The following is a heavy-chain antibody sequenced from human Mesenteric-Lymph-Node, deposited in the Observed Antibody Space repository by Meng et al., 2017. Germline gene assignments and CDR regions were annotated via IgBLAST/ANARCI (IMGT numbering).Heavy chain of an antibody. CDR1: GGSFSGYY. CDR3: AKEVTQIVVVTAISVKGAFDI. J-gene: IGHJ3*02. CDR2: INHSGST. D-gene: IGHD2-21*02. Sequence: LRLSCAVYGGSFSGYYWSWTRQPPGKGLEWIGEINHSGSTNYNPSLKSRVTISVDTSKNQFSLKLSSVTAADTAVYYCAKEVTQIVVVTAISVKGAFDIWGQGTMVTVSS. V-gene: IGHV4-34*09.